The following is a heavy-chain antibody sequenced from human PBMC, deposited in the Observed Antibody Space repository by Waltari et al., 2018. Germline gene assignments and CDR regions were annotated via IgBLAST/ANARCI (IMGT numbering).Heavy chain of an antibody. D-gene: IGHD3-3*01. CDR2: IIPIFGTA. V-gene: IGHV1-69*01. J-gene: IGHJ5*02. CDR3: ARDLEPYDFWSGSRVNWFDP. CDR1: GGTFSSYA. Sequence: QVQLVQSGAEVKKPGSSVKVPCKAPGGTFSSYAISWVRKAPGQGLEWMGGIIPIFGTANYAQKFQGRVTITADESTSTAYMELSSLRSEDTAVYYCARDLEPYDFWSGSRVNWFDPWGQGTLVTVSS.